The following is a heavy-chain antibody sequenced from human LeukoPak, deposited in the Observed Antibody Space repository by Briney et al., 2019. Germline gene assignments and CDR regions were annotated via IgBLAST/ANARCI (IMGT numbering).Heavy chain of an antibody. V-gene: IGHV3-53*01. CDR1: GFSVSSNY. D-gene: IGHD3-22*01. CDR2: IYSGGNT. J-gene: IGHJ4*02. Sequence: GGSLRLSCAASGFSVSSNYISWVRQAPGKGLEWVSVIYSGGNTYYADSVKGRFTISRDNSKNTLYLQMNSLRAEDTAVYYGARVGSQYGSSGYPYWGQGTLVTVSS. CDR3: ARVGSQYGSSGYPY.